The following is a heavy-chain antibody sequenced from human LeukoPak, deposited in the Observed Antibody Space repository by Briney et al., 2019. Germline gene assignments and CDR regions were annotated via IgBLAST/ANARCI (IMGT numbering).Heavy chain of an antibody. CDR1: GASISSGRFY. D-gene: IGHD6-13*01. CDR2: SYSSGSY. Sequence: PSQTLSLTCTVSGASISSGRFYWNWIRQPAGKGLEWVGRSYSSGSYNYNPSLKSRVTISVDTSKNQFSLKLTSVTATDTAVYYCARAYSPTDYFDYWGQGTLVTVSS. J-gene: IGHJ4*02. V-gene: IGHV4-61*02. CDR3: ARAYSPTDYFDY.